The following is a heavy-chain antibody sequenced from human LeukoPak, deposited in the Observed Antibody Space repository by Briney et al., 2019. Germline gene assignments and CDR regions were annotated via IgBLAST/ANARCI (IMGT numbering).Heavy chain of an antibody. CDR3: AAGSWYDRFDY. V-gene: IGHV4-61*02. CDR1: GGSISSGSYY. CDR2: IYTSGST. D-gene: IGHD6-13*01. Sequence: SETLTLTCTVSGGSISSGSYYWSWIRQPAGKGLEWIGRIYTSGSTNYNPSLKSRVTISVDTSKNQFSLKLSSVTAADTAVYYCAAGSWYDRFDYWGQGTLVTVSS. J-gene: IGHJ4*02.